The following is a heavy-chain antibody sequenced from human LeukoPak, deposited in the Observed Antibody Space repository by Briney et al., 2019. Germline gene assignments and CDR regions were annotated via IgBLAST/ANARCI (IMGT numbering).Heavy chain of an antibody. Sequence: GGSEGLLRAASGFTFDEYAIHWVSQPPGKGLEWVSLISGDGGSTYYADSVKDRFTISRDNSKNSVYLQMNSLRSEDTALYYCAKDRPNGYWGLGTLVTVSS. J-gene: IGHJ4*02. D-gene: IGHD2-8*01. CDR3: AKDRPNGY. CDR1: GFTFDEYA. CDR2: ISGDGGST. V-gene: IGHV3-43*02.